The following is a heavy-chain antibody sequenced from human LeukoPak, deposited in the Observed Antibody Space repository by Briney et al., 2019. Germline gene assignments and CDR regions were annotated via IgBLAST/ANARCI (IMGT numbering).Heavy chain of an antibody. CDR3: ARGIQLWLGSYFDY. Sequence: PSETLSLTCAVSGGSISSSNWWSWVRQPPGKGLEWIGEIYHSGSTNYNPSLKSRVTISVDKSKNQFSLKLSSVTAADTAVYYCARGIQLWLGSYFDYWGQGTLVTVSS. V-gene: IGHV4-4*02. CDR2: IYHSGST. J-gene: IGHJ4*02. D-gene: IGHD5-18*01. CDR1: GGSISSSNW.